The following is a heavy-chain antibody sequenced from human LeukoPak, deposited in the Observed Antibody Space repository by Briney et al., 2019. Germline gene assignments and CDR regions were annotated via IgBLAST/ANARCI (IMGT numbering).Heavy chain of an antibody. J-gene: IGHJ4*02. V-gene: IGHV3-23*01. CDR2: ISGSGGST. CDR1: GFTFGSYA. D-gene: IGHD1-14*01. CDR3: AKLPALTVDY. Sequence: GGSLRLSCAASGFTFGSYAMSWVRQAPGEGLEWVSAISGSGGSTYYADSVKGRFTISRDNSKNTLYLQMNSLRAEDTAVYYCAKLPALTVDYWGQGTLVTVSS.